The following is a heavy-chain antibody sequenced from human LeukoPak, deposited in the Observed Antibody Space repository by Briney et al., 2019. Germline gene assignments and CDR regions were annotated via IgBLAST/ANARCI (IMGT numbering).Heavy chain of an antibody. CDR3: ARDRWNYGSGTYYYYMDV. Sequence: ASVKVSCKASGGTFSSYAISWVRQAPGQGLEGMGGIIPIFGTANYAQKFQGRVTITADESTSTAYMELSSLRSEDTAVYYCARDRWNYGSGTYYYYMDVWGKGTTVTISS. V-gene: IGHV1-69*13. CDR1: GGTFSSYA. CDR2: IIPIFGTA. D-gene: IGHD3-10*01. J-gene: IGHJ6*03.